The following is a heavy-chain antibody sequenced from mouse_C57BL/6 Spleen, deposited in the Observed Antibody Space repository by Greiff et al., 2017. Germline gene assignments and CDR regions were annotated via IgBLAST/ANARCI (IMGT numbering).Heavy chain of an antibody. CDR3: ARSDDGCYEGWFAY. J-gene: IGHJ3*01. D-gene: IGHD2-3*01. V-gene: IGHV1-52*01. Sequence: QVQLQQPGAELVRPGSSVKLSCKASGYTFTSYWMHWVKQRPIQGLEWIGNIDPSDSETHYNQKFKDKATLTVDKSSSTAYMQLSSLTSEDSAVCYCARSDDGCYEGWFAYWGQGTLVTVSA. CDR1: GYTFTSYW. CDR2: IDPSDSET.